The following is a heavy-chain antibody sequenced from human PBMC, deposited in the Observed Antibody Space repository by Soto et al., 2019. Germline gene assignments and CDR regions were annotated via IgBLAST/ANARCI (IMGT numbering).Heavy chain of an antibody. CDR1: GYSFTIYW. CDR2: IDPSDSYT. Sequence: GESLKISCNGSGYSFTIYWISWVRQMPGKGLEWMGRIDPSDSYTNYSPSFQGHVTISADKSISTAYLQWSSLKASDTAMYYCTIFGVADDAFDIWGQGTMVTVSS. CDR3: TIFGVADDAFDI. J-gene: IGHJ3*02. V-gene: IGHV5-10-1*01. D-gene: IGHD3-3*01.